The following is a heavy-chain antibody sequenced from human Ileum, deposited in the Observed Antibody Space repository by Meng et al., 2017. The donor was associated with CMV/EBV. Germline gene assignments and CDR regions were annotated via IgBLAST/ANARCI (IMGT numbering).Heavy chain of an antibody. CDR2: ISYSAST. D-gene: IGHD3-10*01. J-gene: IGHJ2*01. Sequence: VQPHGSGPGLVLPSTRLALACNVCGGSISSGEYWWSWIRQPPGMGLEWIGYISYSASTYYNPSLRSRVTVSVDTSNNQFSLDLRSGTAADTAVYYCARAVAGWYFDLWGRGTLVTVSS. CDR3: ARAVAGWYFDL. V-gene: IGHV4-30-4*08. CDR1: GGSISSGEYW.